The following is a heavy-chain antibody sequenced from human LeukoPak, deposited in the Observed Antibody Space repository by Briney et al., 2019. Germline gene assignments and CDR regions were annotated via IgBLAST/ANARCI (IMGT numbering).Heavy chain of an antibody. CDR1: GFTFSSYA. CDR2: ISGSGGST. D-gene: IGHD6-6*01. CDR3: AKIPEYSSSPDAFDI. V-gene: IGHV3-23*01. Sequence: GGSLRLSCAASGFTFSSYAMSWVRQAPGKGLEWVSAISGSGGSTYYADSVKGRFTISRDNSKDTLYLQMNSLRAEDTAVYYCAKIPEYSSSPDAFDIWGQGTMVTVSS. J-gene: IGHJ3*02.